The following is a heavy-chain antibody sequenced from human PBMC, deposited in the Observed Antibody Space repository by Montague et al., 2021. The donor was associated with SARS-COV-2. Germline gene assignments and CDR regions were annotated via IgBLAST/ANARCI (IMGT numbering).Heavy chain of an antibody. CDR2: IDWDDDK. J-gene: IGHJ3*02. D-gene: IGHD3-10*01. CDR3: ARTWTFGELLYDAFDI. Sequence: PALVKPTQTLTLTCTFSGSSLSTSGMCVSWIRQPPGRALEWLALIDWDDDKYYSTSLKTRLTISKDTSKNQVVLTMTNMDPVDTATYYCARTWTFGELLYDAFDIWGQGTMVTASS. CDR1: GSSLSTSGMC. V-gene: IGHV2-70*01.